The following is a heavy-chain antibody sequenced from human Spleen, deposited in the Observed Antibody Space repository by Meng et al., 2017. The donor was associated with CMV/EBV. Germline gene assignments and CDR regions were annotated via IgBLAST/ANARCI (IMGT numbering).Heavy chain of an antibody. CDR2: INSDGSST. CDR3: AKDPDVMITFNWFDP. CDR1: GFTFSSYW. V-gene: IGHV3-74*01. Sequence: GESLKISCAASGFTFSSYWMHWVRQAPGKGLVWVSRINSDGSSTSYADSVKGRFTISRDNAKNTLYLQMNSLRAEDTAVYYCAKDPDVMITFNWFDPWGQGTLVTVSS. D-gene: IGHD3-16*01. J-gene: IGHJ5*02.